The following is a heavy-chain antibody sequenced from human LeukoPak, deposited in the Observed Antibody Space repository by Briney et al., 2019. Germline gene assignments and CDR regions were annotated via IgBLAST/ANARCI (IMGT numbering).Heavy chain of an antibody. V-gene: IGHV1-18*01. CDR1: GYTFTSYG. J-gene: IGHJ4*02. Sequence: GASVKVSCKAFGYTFTSYGISWVRQAPGQGLEWMGWVSAYNGDADYAQKLLGRVTMTTDTSTSTAYMELRSLRSDDTAVYYCARGGRGIAAAGTSFDYWGQGTLVTVSS. CDR2: VSAYNGDA. D-gene: IGHD6-13*01. CDR3: ARGGRGIAAAGTSFDY.